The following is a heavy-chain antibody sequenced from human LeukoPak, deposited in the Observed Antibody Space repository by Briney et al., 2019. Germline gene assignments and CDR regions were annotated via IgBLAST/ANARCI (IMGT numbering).Heavy chain of an antibody. CDR3: ARESIAVAGAPFDY. CDR2: ISSGSTI. J-gene: IGHJ4*02. D-gene: IGHD6-19*01. Sequence: GGSLRLSCAASGFTFSSYEMNWVRQAPGKGLEWVSYISSGSTIYDADSVKGRFTISRDNAKNSLYLQMNSLRAEDTAVYYCARESIAVAGAPFDYWGQGTLVTISS. CDR1: GFTFSSYE. V-gene: IGHV3-48*03.